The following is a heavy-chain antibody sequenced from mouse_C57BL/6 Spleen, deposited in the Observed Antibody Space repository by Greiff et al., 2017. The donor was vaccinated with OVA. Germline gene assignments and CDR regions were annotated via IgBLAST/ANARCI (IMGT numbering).Heavy chain of an antibody. Sequence: QVQLKQSGPELVKPGASVKISCKASGYAFSSSWMNWVKQRPGKGLEWIGRIYPGDGDTNYNGKFKGKATLTADKSSSTAYMQLSSLTSEDSAVYFCARCGPGGYFDVWGTGTTVTVSS. CDR1: GYAFSSSW. CDR2: IYPGDGDT. J-gene: IGHJ1*03. CDR3: ARCGPGGYFDV. V-gene: IGHV1-82*01.